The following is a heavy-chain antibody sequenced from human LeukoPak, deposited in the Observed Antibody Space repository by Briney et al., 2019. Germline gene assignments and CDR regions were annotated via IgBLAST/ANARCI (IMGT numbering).Heavy chain of an antibody. CDR3: ARRGYYDSSGYYIDY. CDR2: ISSSTI. Sequence: GGSLRLSCAASGFTFSSYSMNWVRQAPGKGLEWVSYISSSTIYYADSVKGRFTISRDNAKNSLYLQMNGLRAEDTAVYYCARRGYYDSSGYYIDYWGQGTLVTVSS. J-gene: IGHJ4*02. D-gene: IGHD3-22*01. V-gene: IGHV3-48*04. CDR1: GFTFSSYS.